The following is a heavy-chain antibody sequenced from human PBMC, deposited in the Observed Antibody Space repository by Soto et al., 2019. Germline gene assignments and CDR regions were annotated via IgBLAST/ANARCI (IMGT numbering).Heavy chain of an antibody. CDR1: GYTFTNYW. V-gene: IGHV5-51*01. D-gene: IGHD1-1*01. J-gene: IGHJ4*02. Sequence: PGESLKISCKGSGYTFTNYWIAWVRQMPGKGLEWMGIIYPGDSDTRYSPSLQGLVTISADKSVSTAYLQWSSLRASDTAIYYCAWIPPSYNNNCFFYFWGQGSLVTVSS. CDR2: IYPGDSDT. CDR3: AWIPPSYNNNCFFYF.